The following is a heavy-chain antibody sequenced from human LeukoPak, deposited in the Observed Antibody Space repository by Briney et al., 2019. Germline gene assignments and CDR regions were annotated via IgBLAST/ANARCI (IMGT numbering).Heavy chain of an antibody. CDR3: ARQTGSGLFILP. D-gene: IGHD3/OR15-3a*01. CDR2: INHSGST. J-gene: IGHJ4*02. CDR1: GGSISSYY. V-gene: IGHV4-34*01. Sequence: SETLSLTCTVSGGSISSYYWSWIRQPPGKGLEWIGEINHSGSTNYNPSLKSRVTISVDTSKNQFSLKLSSVTAADTAVYYCARQTGSGLFILPGGQGTLVTVSS.